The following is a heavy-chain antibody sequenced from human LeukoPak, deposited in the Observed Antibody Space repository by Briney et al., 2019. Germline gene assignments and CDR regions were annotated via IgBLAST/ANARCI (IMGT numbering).Heavy chain of an antibody. D-gene: IGHD3-3*01. CDR2: IYPGDSDT. Sequence: GESLKISCKGSGYSSTSYWIGWVRQMLGKGLEWMGIIYPGDSDTRYSPSFQGQVTISADKSISTAYLQWSSLKASDTAMYYCARRYSAFWSGYIDYWGQGTLVTVSS. J-gene: IGHJ4*02. V-gene: IGHV5-51*01. CDR3: ARRYSAFWSGYIDY. CDR1: GYSSTSYW.